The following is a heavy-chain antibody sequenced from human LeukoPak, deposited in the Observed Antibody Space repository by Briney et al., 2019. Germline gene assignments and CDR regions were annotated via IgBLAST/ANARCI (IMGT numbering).Heavy chain of an antibody. Sequence: SETLSLTCTVSGGSISGYYWSWIRQPPGKGLEWIGYIYYSGSTNYKPSLKSRVTISVDTSKNQFSLKLSSVTAADTAVYYCARRMGGDYGHWFDPWGQGTLVTVSS. J-gene: IGHJ5*02. V-gene: IGHV4-59*08. CDR1: GGSISGYY. D-gene: IGHD4-17*01. CDR2: IYYSGST. CDR3: ARRMGGDYGHWFDP.